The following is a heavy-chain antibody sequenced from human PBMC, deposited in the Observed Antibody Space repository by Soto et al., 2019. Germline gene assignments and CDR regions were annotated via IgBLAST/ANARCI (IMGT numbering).Heavy chain of an antibody. CDR3: ARESSSDYYYGMDV. CDR1: GGSISSYY. D-gene: IGHD2-2*01. CDR2: IYYSGST. Sequence: SETLSLTCTVSGGSISSYYWSWIRQPPGKGLEWIGYIYYSGSTNYNPSLKSRVTISVDTSKNQFSLKLSSVTAADTAVYYCARESSSDYYYGMDVWGQGTTVTVSS. V-gene: IGHV4-59*01. J-gene: IGHJ6*02.